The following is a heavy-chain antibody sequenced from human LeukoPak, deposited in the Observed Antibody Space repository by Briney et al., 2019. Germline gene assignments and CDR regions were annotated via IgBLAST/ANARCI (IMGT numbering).Heavy chain of an antibody. J-gene: IGHJ4*02. D-gene: IGHD3-10*01. V-gene: IGHV3-23*01. CDR2: IRCSGDGT. Sequence: HGVSVRLFCAASGFIFSNYDMMWVRQAPGKRLEWVSSIRCSGDGTYYAESVRGRFTISRDNPENTLYLQLNSLRADDTAVYFCVKGFVHPTYYFDYWGQGTLVTVAS. CDR1: GFIFSNYD. CDR3: VKGFVHPTYYFDY.